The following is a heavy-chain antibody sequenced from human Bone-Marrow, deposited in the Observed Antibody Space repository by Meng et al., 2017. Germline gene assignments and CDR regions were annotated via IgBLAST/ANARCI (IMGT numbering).Heavy chain of an antibody. CDR1: GDSISSGDYY. V-gene: IGHV4-30-4*01. Sequence: QVQLQESGPGLVKPSQTLALTGTVSGDSISSGDYYWSWIRQPPGKGLEWIGYIYYSGSTHYNPSLKSRVTISVDTSKNQFSLKLSSVTAAPTAVYYCARGYCSTTNCNWFDPWGQGTLVTVSS. D-gene: IGHD2-2*01. CDR3: ARGYCSTTNCNWFDP. CDR2: IYYSGST. J-gene: IGHJ5*02.